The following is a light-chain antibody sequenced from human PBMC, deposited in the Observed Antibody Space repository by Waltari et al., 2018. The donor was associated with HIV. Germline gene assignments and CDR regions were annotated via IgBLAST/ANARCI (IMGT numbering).Light chain of an antibody. CDR2: GAS. V-gene: IGKV3-20*01. Sequence: EIVLTQSPGPLSLSPGERATLPCRASQSISKSYLAWYQHKRGQAPRLLFYGASTRATGIPDRFSGSGSGTEFTLTINRLEPEDFAVYYCQQYADSPYTFGQGTKLDI. CDR1: QSISKSY. J-gene: IGKJ2*01. CDR3: QQYADSPYT.